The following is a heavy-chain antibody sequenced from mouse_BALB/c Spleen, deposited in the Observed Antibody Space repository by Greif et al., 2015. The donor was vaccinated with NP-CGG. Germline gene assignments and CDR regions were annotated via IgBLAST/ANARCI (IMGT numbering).Heavy chain of an antibody. CDR1: GYTFSSYW. D-gene: IGHD3-1*01. CDR2: ILPGSGST. CDR3: ARSGGLDY. Sequence: VQLQQSGAELMKPGASVKISCKATGYTFSSYWIEWVKQRPGHGLEWIGEILPGSGSTNYNEKFKGKATFTADTSSXPAYMQLSSLTSEDSAVHYCARSGGLDYWGQGTTLTVSS. J-gene: IGHJ2*01. V-gene: IGHV1-9*01.